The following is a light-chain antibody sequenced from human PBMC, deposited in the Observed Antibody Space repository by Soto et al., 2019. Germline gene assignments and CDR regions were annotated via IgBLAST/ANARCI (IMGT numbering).Light chain of an antibody. V-gene: IGLV2-14*01. CDR1: SSDVGGYDY. J-gene: IGLJ3*02. CDR3: ASYTSSANGV. CDR2: EVT. Sequence: QSVLTQPASVSGSPGQSITISCTGTSSDVGGYDYVSWYQQPPGKAPKLIIYEVTNRPSGVSNRFSGSKSGNTASLTISGLQAEDEADYYCASYTSSANGVFGGGTQLTV.